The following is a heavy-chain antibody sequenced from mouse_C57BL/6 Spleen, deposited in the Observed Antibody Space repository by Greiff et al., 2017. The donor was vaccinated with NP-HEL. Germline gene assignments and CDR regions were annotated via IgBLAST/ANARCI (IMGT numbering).Heavy chain of an antibody. Sequence: QVQLQQPGAELVKPGASVKLSCKASGYTFTSYWMHWVKQRPGQGLEWIGMIHPNSGSTNYNEKFKSKATLTVDKSSSTAYMQLSSLTSEGSAVYCCARADYGVAFAYWGQGTLVTVSA. D-gene: IGHD1-1*01. CDR3: ARADYGVAFAY. CDR2: IHPNSGST. V-gene: IGHV1-64*01. J-gene: IGHJ3*01. CDR1: GYTFTSYW.